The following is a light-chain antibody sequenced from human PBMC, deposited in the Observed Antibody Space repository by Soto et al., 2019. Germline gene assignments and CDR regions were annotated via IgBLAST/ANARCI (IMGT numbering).Light chain of an antibody. V-gene: IGKV1-5*01. CDR2: DAS. J-gene: IGKJ2*01. Sequence: DIQMTQSPSTLSASVGDRVTITCRASQGISSWLAWYQQKPGRAPKLLIFDASNLESGVPSRFSGSGFGKEFTLTIRSLQPDDFATYFCQQYFSYSTLYTFGQGTKLEIK. CDR3: QQYFSYSTLYT. CDR1: QGISSW.